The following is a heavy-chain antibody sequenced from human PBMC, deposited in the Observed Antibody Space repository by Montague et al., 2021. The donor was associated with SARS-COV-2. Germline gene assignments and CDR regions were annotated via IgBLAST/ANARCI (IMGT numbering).Heavy chain of an antibody. Sequence: TLSLTCTVSGGSISSGSYYWSWIRQPAGKGLEWIGRIYTSGSTNYNPSLKSRVTISVDTSKNQFSLKLSSVTAADTAVYYCAREGRTTDYDILTDYYYYYYMDVWGKGTTVTVSS. V-gene: IGHV4-61*02. CDR1: GGSISSGSYY. CDR2: IYTSGST. J-gene: IGHJ6*03. D-gene: IGHD3-9*01. CDR3: AREGRTTDYDILTDYYYYYYMDV.